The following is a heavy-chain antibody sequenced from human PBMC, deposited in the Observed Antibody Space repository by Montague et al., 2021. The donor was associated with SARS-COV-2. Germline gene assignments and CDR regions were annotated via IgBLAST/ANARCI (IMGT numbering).Heavy chain of an antibody. V-gene: IGHV4-39*02. CDR2: LSSSGST. CDR1: GESIDRDTYY. D-gene: IGHD6-19*01. CDR3: GRPGSVSGWFYFDD. J-gene: IGHJ4*02. Sequence: SETLSLTCIVSGESIDRDTYYWGWIRQSPGKGLEWIGSLSSSGSTYYNPSLRSRVTTSMDTSKNHFSLKVNSVTATDTAVYFCGRPGSVSGWFYFDDWGQGTLVSVSS.